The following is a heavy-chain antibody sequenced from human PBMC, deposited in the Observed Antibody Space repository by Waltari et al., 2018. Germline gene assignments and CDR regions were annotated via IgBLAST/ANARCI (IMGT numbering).Heavy chain of an antibody. J-gene: IGHJ1*01. V-gene: IGHV4-39*01. CDR1: GGSISSSSYY. Sequence: QLQLQESGPGLVKPSETLSLTCTVSGGSISSSSYYWGWIRQPPGKGLEWSGSISYSGRHPYNPSLKSRVNISVGTSKSQFSLKLSSVTAADTAVYYCARLRGTYCSSTSCYIFEHWGQGTLVTVSS. D-gene: IGHD2-2*02. CDR2: ISYSGRH. CDR3: ARLRGTYCSSTSCYIFEH.